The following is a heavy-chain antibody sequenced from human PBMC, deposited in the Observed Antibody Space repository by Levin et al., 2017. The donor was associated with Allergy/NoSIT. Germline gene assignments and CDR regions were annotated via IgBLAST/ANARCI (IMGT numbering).Heavy chain of an antibody. CDR3: ARFRVYYDFWSGYYPPGYFDY. V-gene: IGHV3-74*01. CDR2: INSDGSST. CDR1: GFTFSSYW. D-gene: IGHD3-3*01. J-gene: IGHJ4*02. Sequence: GESLKISCAASGFTFSSYWMHWVRQAPGKGLVWVSRINSDGSSTSYADSVKGRFTISRDNAKNTLYLQMNSLRAEDTAVYYCARFRVYYDFWSGYYPPGYFDYWGQGTLVTVSS.